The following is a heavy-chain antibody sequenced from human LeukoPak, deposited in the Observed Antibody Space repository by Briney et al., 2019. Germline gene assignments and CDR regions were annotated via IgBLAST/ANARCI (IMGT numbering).Heavy chain of an antibody. Sequence: ASVKVSCKASGYTFTSYGISWVRQAPGQGLEWMGWISAYNGNTNYARKLQGRVTMTTDTSTSTAYMELRSLRSDDTAVYYCARDGDIWSGYPRRHYYYGMDVWGQGTTVTVSS. CDR3: ARDGDIWSGYPRRHYYYGMDV. J-gene: IGHJ6*02. CDR1: GYTFTSYG. D-gene: IGHD3-3*01. V-gene: IGHV1-18*01. CDR2: ISAYNGNT.